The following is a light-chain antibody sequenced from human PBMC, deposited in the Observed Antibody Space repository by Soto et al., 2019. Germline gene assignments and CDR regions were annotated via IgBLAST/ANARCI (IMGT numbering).Light chain of an antibody. CDR2: GAS. J-gene: IGKJ2*01. V-gene: IGKV3-15*01. CDR3: KENITWPYT. CDR1: QSVRRN. Sequence: EIVMTQSPATLSVSPGERATLSCRASQSVRRNLAWYQQKPGQAPRLLIYGASTRATGIPVRFIGSGSWPKYSLTISGLQSEDFAVYYCKENITWPYTFGQGTKLEI.